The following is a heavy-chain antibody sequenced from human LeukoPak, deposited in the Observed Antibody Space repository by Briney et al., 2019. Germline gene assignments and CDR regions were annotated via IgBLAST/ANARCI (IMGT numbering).Heavy chain of an antibody. CDR2: IIPIFGTA. J-gene: IGHJ4*02. CDR1: GGTFSSYA. Sequence: GASVKVSCKASGGTFSSYAISWVRQAPGQGLEWMGGIIPIFGTANYAQKFQGRVTITTDESTSTAYMELSSLRSEDTAVYYCARVGIVGALSPFDYWGQGTLVTVSS. CDR3: ARVGIVGALSPFDY. D-gene: IGHD1-26*01. V-gene: IGHV1-69*05.